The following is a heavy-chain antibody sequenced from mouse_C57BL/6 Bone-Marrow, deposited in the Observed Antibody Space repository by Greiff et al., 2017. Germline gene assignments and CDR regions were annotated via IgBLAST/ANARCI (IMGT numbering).Heavy chain of an antibody. Sequence: EVKLVESGGGLVKPGGSLKLSCAASGFTFSSYAMSWVRQTPEKRLEWVATISAGGSYTYYPDNVKGRFTISRDNAKNNLYLQMSHLTSEDTAMYYCARVTTRYFDVWGTGTTVTVSS. CDR2: ISAGGSYT. V-gene: IGHV5-4*03. CDR3: ARVTTRYFDV. CDR1: GFTFSSYA. D-gene: IGHD2-12*01. J-gene: IGHJ1*03.